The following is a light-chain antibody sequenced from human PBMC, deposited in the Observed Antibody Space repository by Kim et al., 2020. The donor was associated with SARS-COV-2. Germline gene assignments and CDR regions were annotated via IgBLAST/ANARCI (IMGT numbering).Light chain of an antibody. V-gene: IGKV1-39*01. CDR2: AAS. J-gene: IGKJ1*01. CDR3: QQSYRTRWT. CDR1: QSITTY. Sequence: ASVGDKVTITCRASQSITTYLNWYQQKPGKAPKVLIYAASTLQSGVPSRFSGGGSGTHFTLTINSLQPEDFATYYCQQSYRTRWTFGQGTKVDIK.